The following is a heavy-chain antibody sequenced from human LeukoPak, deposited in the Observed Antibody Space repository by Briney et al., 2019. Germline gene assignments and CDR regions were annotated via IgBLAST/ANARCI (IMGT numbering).Heavy chain of an antibody. CDR2: INHSGST. CDR1: GGSFSGYY. J-gene: IGHJ3*02. Sequence: PSETLSLTCAVYGGSFSGYYWSWIRQPPGKGLEWIGEINHSGSTNYNPSLKSRVTISVDTSKNQFSLKLNSVTAADTAVYYCARGSEYSSGWYGALCAFDIWGQGTMVTVSS. V-gene: IGHV4-34*01. D-gene: IGHD6-19*01. CDR3: ARGSEYSSGWYGALCAFDI.